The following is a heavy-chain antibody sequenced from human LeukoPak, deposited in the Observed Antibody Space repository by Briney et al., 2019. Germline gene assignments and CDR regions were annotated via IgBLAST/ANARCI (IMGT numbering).Heavy chain of an antibody. CDR2: IYSSVST. V-gene: IGHV4-39*01. Sequence: PSETLSLTCTVSGGPISSNAYYWAWIRQPPGKGLKWIGSIYSSVSTYYNPSLKSRVTISVDTSKNQFSLRLSSVTAADTALYYCAYSGSYGHLGYWGQGIPVTVAS. CDR1: GGPISSNAYY. D-gene: IGHD1-26*01. CDR3: AYSGSYGHLGY. J-gene: IGHJ4*02.